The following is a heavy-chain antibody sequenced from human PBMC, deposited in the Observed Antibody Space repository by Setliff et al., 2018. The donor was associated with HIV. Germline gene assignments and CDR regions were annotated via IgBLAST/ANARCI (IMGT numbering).Heavy chain of an antibody. D-gene: IGHD3-22*01. J-gene: IGHJ3*02. CDR3: ARGPLDSSGYHSDAFDI. CDR1: VGSFSGYY. CDR2: ISHSGRT. V-gene: IGHV4-34*01. Sequence: SETLSLTCAVYVGSFSGYYWSWIRQPPGKGLEWIGEISHSGRTNYNPSLKSRVTISVDTSKNQFSLKLSSVTAADTAVYYCARGPLDSSGYHSDAFDIWGQGTMVTVSS.